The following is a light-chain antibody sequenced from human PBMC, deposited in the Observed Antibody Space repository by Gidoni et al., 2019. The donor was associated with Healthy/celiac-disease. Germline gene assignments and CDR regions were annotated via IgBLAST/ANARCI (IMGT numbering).Light chain of an antibody. V-gene: IGKV3-20*01. CDR1: QSVISNY. Sequence: VLAQSPATLSLSPGERATLSCRASQSVISNYLAWYQQKPGQAPRLLIYGASSRATGIPDRLSDSGSGTDFTLTISRLEPEDFAVYYCQQYGSSPLTFDGGTKVEIK. CDR3: QQYGSSPLT. CDR2: GAS. J-gene: IGKJ4*01.